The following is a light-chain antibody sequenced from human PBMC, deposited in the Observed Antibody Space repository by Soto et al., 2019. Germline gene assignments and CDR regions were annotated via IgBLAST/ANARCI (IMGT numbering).Light chain of an antibody. CDR3: SSYTSSSTLYV. Sequence: SVLTQPASGSGSPGQSITISCTGTSSDVGGYNYVSWYQQHPGKAPKLMIYDVSNRPSGVSYRFSGSKSGNTASLTISGLQAEDEADYSCSSYTSSSTLYVFGTGTKVTVL. J-gene: IGLJ1*01. V-gene: IGLV2-14*03. CDR2: DVS. CDR1: SSDVGGYNY.